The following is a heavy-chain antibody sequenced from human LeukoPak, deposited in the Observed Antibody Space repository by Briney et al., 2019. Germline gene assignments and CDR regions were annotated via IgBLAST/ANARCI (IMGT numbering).Heavy chain of an antibody. Sequence: GGSLRLSCAASGFTVSSNYMTWVRQAPGKGLEWVSVIYKNAITYHADTVKGRFTISRDNAKNSLYLQMNSLRAEDTAVYYCARPTSGNKGGYNWRFDYWGQGTLVTVSS. V-gene: IGHV3-66*04. CDR1: GFTVSSNY. CDR3: ARPTSGNKGGYNWRFDY. CDR2: IYKNAIT. D-gene: IGHD5-24*01. J-gene: IGHJ4*02.